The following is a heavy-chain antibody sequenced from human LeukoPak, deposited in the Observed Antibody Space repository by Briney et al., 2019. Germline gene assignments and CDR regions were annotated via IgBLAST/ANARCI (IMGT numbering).Heavy chain of an antibody. CDR3: ATVLKVGSYGIYFDY. Sequence: GASVKVSCKASGGTFSSYAISWVRQAPGQGLEWMGGFDPEDGETIYAQKFQGRVTMTEDTSTDTAYMELSSLRSEDTAVYYCATVLKVGSYGIYFDYWGQGTLVTVSS. CDR1: GGTFSSYA. D-gene: IGHD1-26*01. J-gene: IGHJ4*02. CDR2: FDPEDGET. V-gene: IGHV1-24*01.